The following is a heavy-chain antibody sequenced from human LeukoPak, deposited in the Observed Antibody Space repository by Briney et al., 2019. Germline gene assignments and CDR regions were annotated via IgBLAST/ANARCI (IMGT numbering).Heavy chain of an antibody. V-gene: IGHV1-69*13. D-gene: IGHD3-9*01. CDR3: AKSASSYDILTGYYIPEYYNYMDV. CDR1: GGTFSSYA. Sequence: SVKVSCKASGGTFSSYAISWVRQAPGQGLEWMGGVIPVVGTANYAQKFQGRVTITADESTSTAYMELSSLRSEDTAVYYCAKSASSYDILTGYYIPEYYNYMDVWGKGTTVTISS. CDR2: VIPVVGTA. J-gene: IGHJ6*03.